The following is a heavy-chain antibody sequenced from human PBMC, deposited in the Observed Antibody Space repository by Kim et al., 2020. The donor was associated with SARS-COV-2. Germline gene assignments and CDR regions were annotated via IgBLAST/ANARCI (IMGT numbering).Heavy chain of an antibody. D-gene: IGHD2-21*02. J-gene: IGHJ6*02. CDR1: GFSLSASGVG. CDR2: IYWDDDK. Sequence: SGPTLVNPTQTLTLTCTFSGFSLSASGVGVGWIRQPPGKALEWLALIYWDDDKRYSPSLKSRLTITKDTSKNQVVLTLTKMDPVDTATYYCAQAYCGGDCKLYYYYGMDVRGQGTTVTVSS. CDR3: AQAYCGGDCKLYYYYGMDV. V-gene: IGHV2-5*02.